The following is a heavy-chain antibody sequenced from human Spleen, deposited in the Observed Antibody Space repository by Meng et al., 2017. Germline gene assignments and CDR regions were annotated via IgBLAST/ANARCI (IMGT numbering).Heavy chain of an antibody. J-gene: IGHJ4*02. CDR2: IYTSGST. V-gene: IGHV4-4*07. D-gene: IGHD3-9*01. CDR3: ARTRVLRYFDWLLSDAYFDY. Sequence: SRPILVQRSYTPPPTCTVSGGSISSYDWSWIRQPAGKVLEWIGRIYTSGSTNYNPSLKSRVTMSVDTSKNQFSLKLSSVTAADTAVYYCARTRVLRYFDWLLSDAYFDYWGQGTLVTVSS. CDR1: GGSISSYD.